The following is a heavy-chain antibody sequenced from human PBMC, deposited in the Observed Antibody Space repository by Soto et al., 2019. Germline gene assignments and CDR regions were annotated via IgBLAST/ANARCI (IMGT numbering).Heavy chain of an antibody. D-gene: IGHD6-19*01. CDR2: IYYSGST. CDR3: ARVVPAVAAWFDP. J-gene: IGHJ5*02. V-gene: IGHV4-31*03. CDR1: GGSISRGGYY. Sequence: SETLSLTCTVSGGSISRGGYYWSWIRQHPGKGLEWIGYIYYSGSTYYNPSLKSRVTISVDTSKNQFSLKLSSVTAADTAVYYCARVVPAVAAWFDPWGQGTLVTVSS.